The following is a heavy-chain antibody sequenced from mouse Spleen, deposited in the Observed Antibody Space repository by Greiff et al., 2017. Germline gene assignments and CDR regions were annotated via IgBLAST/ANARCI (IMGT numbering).Heavy chain of an antibody. V-gene: IGHV1-59*01. D-gene: IGHD2-1*01. CDR1: GYTFTSYW. CDR3: ARQGTYGNLDY. CDR2: IDPSDSYT. J-gene: IGHJ2*01. Sequence: QVQLQQPGAELVRPGTSVKLSCKASGYTFTSYWMHWVKQRPGQGLEWIGVIDPSDSYTNYNQKFKGKATLTVDTSSSTAYMQLSSLTSEDSAVYYCARQGTYGNLDYWGQGTTLTVSS.